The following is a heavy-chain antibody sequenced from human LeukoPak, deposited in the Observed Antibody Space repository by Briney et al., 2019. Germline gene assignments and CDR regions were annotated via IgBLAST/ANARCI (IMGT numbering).Heavy chain of an antibody. V-gene: IGHV3-23*02. CDR1: GFTFSSYA. CDR3: AKDATASPYFHWFDN. Sequence: GGSLRLSCAASGFTFSSYAMNWARQAPGRGLEGVEGISRGDRTLHGDSVEGSFTISREKSKDTLYLQMNSLRAEDTAVYYCAKDATASPYFHWFDNWGQGTQVIVSS. CDR2: ISRGDRT. J-gene: IGHJ4*02. D-gene: IGHD3-9*01.